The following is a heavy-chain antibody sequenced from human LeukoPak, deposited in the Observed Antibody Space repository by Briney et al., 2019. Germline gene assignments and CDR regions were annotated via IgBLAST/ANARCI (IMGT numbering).Heavy chain of an antibody. J-gene: IGHJ4*02. CDR1: GFLFSSFE. CDR2: ISSSGITI. V-gene: IGHV3-48*03. Sequence: GSLRLSCAASGFLFSSFEVNWVRPAPGKGLEWVSSISSSGITICYADSVKGRFTISRDNAKNSLYLQMNSLRAEDTAVYYCAREMGSYPFDYWGQGTLVTVSS. D-gene: IGHD2-15*01. CDR3: AREMGSYPFDY.